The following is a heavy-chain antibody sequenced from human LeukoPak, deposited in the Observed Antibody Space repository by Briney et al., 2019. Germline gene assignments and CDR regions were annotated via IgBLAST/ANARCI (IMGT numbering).Heavy chain of an antibody. Sequence: ASVKVSCKASGYIFTSYNIYWVRQAPGQGLEWMGWISAHNGHTNYAQKFQGRVTMTTDTSTSTAYMELRSLRSDDTAVYFCARVRDDILTGYYQFDYWGQGTRVTVSS. D-gene: IGHD3-9*01. J-gene: IGHJ4*02. V-gene: IGHV1-18*04. CDR3: ARVRDDILTGYYQFDY. CDR1: GYIFTSYN. CDR2: ISAHNGHT.